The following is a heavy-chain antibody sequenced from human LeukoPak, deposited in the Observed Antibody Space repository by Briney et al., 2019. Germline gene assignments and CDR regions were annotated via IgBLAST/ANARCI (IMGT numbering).Heavy chain of an antibody. J-gene: IGHJ4*02. D-gene: IGHD5-18*01. CDR2: MGSAGDT. CDR3: ARAREVDTATLDY. Sequence: GGSLRLSCAASGFTFCSYDMLWVRHATGKGLEWVSAMGSAGDTYYPGSVKGRFTISRENAKNSLYLQMNSLRAGDTAVYYCARAREVDTATLDYWGQGTLVTVSS. CDR1: GFTFCSYD. V-gene: IGHV3-13*01.